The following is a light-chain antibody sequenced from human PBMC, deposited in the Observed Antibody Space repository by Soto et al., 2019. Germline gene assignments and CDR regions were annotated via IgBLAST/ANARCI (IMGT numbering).Light chain of an antibody. V-gene: IGKV1-39*01. J-gene: IGKJ4*01. CDR2: ATS. CDR1: QTVAKS. CDR3: QQHINWPLT. Sequence: DTQMTQSPSSLPASVGDRVTITCRASQTVAKSLNWYQQKPGKAPDLLIYATSHLHSEVPSRFSGSGSGADFTLTISSLEPEDFALYYCQQHINWPLTFGGGTKVDIK.